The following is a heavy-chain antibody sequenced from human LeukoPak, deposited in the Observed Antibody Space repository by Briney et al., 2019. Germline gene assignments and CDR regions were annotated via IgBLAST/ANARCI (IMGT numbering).Heavy chain of an antibody. CDR1: GFTFSSYG. J-gene: IGHJ6*02. V-gene: IGHV3-30*03. CDR2: ISYDGSNK. CDR3: ARVSFSIAGWYYGMDV. Sequence: GGSLRLSCAASGFTFSSYGMHWVRQAPGKGLEWVAVISYDGSNKYYADSVKGRFTISRDNSKNTLYLQMNSLRAEDTAVYYCARVSFSIAGWYYGMDVWGQGTTVTVSS. D-gene: IGHD6-6*01.